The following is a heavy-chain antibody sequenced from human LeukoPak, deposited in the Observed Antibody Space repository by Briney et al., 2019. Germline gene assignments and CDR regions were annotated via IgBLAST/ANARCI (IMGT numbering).Heavy chain of an antibody. CDR2: IYYSGST. D-gene: IGHD4-11*01. V-gene: IGHV4-59*02. CDR1: GFTVSSNS. Sequence: GSLRLSCTVSGFTVSSNSMSWIRQPPGKGLEWIGYIYYSGSTNYNPSLKSRVTISVDTSKNQFSLKLSSVTAADTAVYYCARGRVSSSTWYSTYYYYFYMDVWGKGTTVTVSS. J-gene: IGHJ6*03. CDR3: ARGRVSSSTWYSTYYYYFYMDV.